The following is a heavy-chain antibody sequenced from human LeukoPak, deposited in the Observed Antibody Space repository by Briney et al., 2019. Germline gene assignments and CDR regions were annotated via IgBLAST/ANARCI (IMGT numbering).Heavy chain of an antibody. V-gene: IGHV3-66*01. CDR2: IYSGGST. Sequence: GGSLRLACAASGFTVSSNYMSWVRQAPGEGLEWVSVIYSGGSTYYADSVKGRFTISRDNSKNTLYLQMNSLRAEDTAVYYCARNQAGDWFDPWGQGTLVTVSS. CDR1: GFTVSSNY. CDR3: ARNQAGDWFDP. J-gene: IGHJ5*02.